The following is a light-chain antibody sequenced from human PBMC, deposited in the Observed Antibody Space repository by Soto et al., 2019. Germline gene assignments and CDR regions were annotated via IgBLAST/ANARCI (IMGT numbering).Light chain of an antibody. V-gene: IGKV3-15*01. CDR2: GES. CDR1: QSVSSN. CDR3: QQYNNWPWT. J-gene: IGKJ1*01. Sequence: EIVMTQSPATLSVSPGERATLSCRASQSVSSNLAWYQQKPGQAPRLLIYGESTRATGIPARFSGSGSGTEFTLTNSSMHSEDFAVYYCQQYNNWPWTFGQGTKVEIK.